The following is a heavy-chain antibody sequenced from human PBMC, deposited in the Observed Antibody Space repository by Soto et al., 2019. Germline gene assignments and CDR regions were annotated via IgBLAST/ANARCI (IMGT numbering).Heavy chain of an antibody. Sequence: SETLSLTCTVSGGSISSGGYYWSWIRQHPGKGLEWIGYIYYSGSTYYNPSLKSRVTISVDTSKNQFSLKLSSVTAADTAVYYCARDKSGYRYYYFDHWGQGTLVTVS. CDR3: ARDKSGYRYYYFDH. V-gene: IGHV4-31*03. D-gene: IGHD5-18*01. CDR1: GGSISSGGYY. CDR2: IYYSGST. J-gene: IGHJ4*02.